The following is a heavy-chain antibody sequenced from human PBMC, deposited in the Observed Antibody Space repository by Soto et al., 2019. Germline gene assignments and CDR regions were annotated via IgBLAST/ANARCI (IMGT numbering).Heavy chain of an antibody. Sequence: GWSLRLSCAASGFTFSSYARSWVRQAPGKGLEWVSSISGSGGSTYYADSVKGRFTISRDNSKNTLYLQMNSLRAEDTAVYYCAKDCEHIVVVTAMDVWGQGTTVPVSS. D-gene: IGHD2-21*02. CDR1: GFTFSSYA. V-gene: IGHV3-23*01. J-gene: IGHJ6*02. CDR2: ISGSGGST. CDR3: AKDCEHIVVVTAMDV.